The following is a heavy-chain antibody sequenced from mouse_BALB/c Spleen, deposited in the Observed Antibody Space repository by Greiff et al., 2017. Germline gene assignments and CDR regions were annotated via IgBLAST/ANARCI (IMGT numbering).Heavy chain of an antibody. V-gene: IGHV1-63*02. CDR2: IYPGGGYT. D-gene: IGHD1-1*01. CDR1: GYTFTNYW. J-gene: IGHJ4*01. CDR3: ARGGNYYGSSYEGYAMDY. Sequence: VQLVESGAELVRPGTSVKMSCKAAGYTFTNYWIGWVKQRPGHGLEWIGDIYPGGGYTNYNEKFKGKATLTADTSSSTAYMQLSSLTSEDSAIYYCARGGNYYGSSYEGYAMDYWGQGTSVTVSS.